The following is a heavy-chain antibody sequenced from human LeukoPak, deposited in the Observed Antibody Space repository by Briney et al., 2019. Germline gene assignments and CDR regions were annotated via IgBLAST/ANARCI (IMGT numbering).Heavy chain of an antibody. CDR1: GGSISSYY. CDR3: ARPAYDYGSGAYAFDI. Sequence: SETLSLTCTVSGGSISSYYWSWIRQPPGKGLEWIGYIYYSGSTNYNPSLQSRVTISVDTSKNQFSLKLSPVTAAGTAVYYCARPAYDYGSGAYAFDIWGQGTMVTVSS. CDR2: IYYSGST. D-gene: IGHD3-10*01. J-gene: IGHJ3*02. V-gene: IGHV4-59*08.